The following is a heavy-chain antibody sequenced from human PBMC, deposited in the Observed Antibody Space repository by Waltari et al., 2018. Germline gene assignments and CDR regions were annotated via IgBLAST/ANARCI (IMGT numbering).Heavy chain of an antibody. Sequence: QVQLQQWGAGLLKPSETLSLTCPVYGGSFSGYSWSWLRQPPGKGLEWIGEINHSGSTNYNPSLKSRVTISVDTSKNQFSLKLSSVTAADTAVYYCARDNSGSYPYYYYYMDVWGKGTTVTVSS. CDR2: INHSGST. V-gene: IGHV4-34*01. CDR3: ARDNSGSYPYYYYYMDV. CDR1: GGSFSGYS. J-gene: IGHJ6*03. D-gene: IGHD1-26*01.